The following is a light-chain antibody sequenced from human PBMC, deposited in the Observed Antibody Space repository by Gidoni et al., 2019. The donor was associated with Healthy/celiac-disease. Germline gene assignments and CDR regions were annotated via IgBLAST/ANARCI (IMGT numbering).Light chain of an antibody. V-gene: IGKV3-11*01. CDR1: QSVSSY. CDR2: DSS. J-gene: IGKJ3*01. Sequence: EIVLTQSPATLSLSPGERATLSCRASQSVSSYLAWYQQKPGQAPRLLIYDSSNRATGIPARFSGSGSGTDFTLTISSLEPEDFAVYYRQQRSSWPFIFTFGPGTKVDIK. CDR3: QQRSSWPFIFT.